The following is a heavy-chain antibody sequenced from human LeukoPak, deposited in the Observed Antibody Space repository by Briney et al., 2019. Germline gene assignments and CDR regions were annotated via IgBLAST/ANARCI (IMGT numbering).Heavy chain of an antibody. Sequence: GGSLRLSCAASGFTFGSYALSWVRQAPGKGLEWVSAINYSGTETYYLDSVKGRFTISRDNSKKTLYLQMNSLRAEDTAVYYCANQVIRGVQKDYWGQGTRATVSS. D-gene: IGHD3-10*01. V-gene: IGHV3-23*05. J-gene: IGHJ4*02. CDR1: GFTFGSYA. CDR2: INYSGTET. CDR3: ANQVIRGVQKDY.